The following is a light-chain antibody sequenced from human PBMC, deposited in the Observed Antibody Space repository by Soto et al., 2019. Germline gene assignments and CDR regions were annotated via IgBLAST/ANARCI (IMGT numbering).Light chain of an antibody. Sequence: EIVLTQSPGTLSLSPGERTTISCRASQSVSSTYLAWYQQKPGQAPRLLIYGASNRATGIPDRFSGSGSGTDFTLTISRLVPEDFAVYYCQQYGGSRWTFGQGTRVDI. CDR2: GAS. J-gene: IGKJ1*01. CDR3: QQYGGSRWT. V-gene: IGKV3-20*01. CDR1: QSVSSTY.